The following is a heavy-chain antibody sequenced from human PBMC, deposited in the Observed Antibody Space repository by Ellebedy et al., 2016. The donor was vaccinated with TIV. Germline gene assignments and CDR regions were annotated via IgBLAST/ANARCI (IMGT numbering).Heavy chain of an antibody. CDR3: ATDPRTHYDVLTGYSWEGDAFDI. CDR1: GYTFTGYY. D-gene: IGHD3-9*01. Sequence: ASVKVSCKASGYTFTGYYMHWVRQAPGQGLEWMGGTLPLFRTASYVEKFQGRVIITADESTSTAYMELSRLRSEDTALYYCATDPRTHYDVLTGYSWEGDAFDIWGQGTMVTVSS. CDR2: TLPLFRTA. J-gene: IGHJ3*02. V-gene: IGHV1-69*13.